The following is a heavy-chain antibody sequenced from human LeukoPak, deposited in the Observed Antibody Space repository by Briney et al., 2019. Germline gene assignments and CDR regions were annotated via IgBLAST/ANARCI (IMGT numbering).Heavy chain of an antibody. CDR1: GFTFSSHG. Sequence: GGSLRLSCVASGFTFSSHGMHWVRQAPGKGLEWVAVIWYDGSHRYYPDSVKGRFTISRHNSKNTLFLQMDSLRVDDTAVYYCVRDNAAADGALDYWGQGSLVTVSS. V-gene: IGHV3-33*01. CDR2: IWYDGSHR. J-gene: IGHJ4*02. CDR3: VRDNAAADGALDY. D-gene: IGHD5-24*01.